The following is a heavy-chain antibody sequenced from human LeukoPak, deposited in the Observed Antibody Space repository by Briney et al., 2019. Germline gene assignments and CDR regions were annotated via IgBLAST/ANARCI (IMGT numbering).Heavy chain of an antibody. Sequence: PSETLSLTCTVSGGSISSYYWSWIRQPPGKGLEWIGYIYYSGSTNYNPSLKSRVTISVDTPKNQFSLKLSSVTAADTAVYYCARYSSGWYDYFDYWGQGTLVTVSS. J-gene: IGHJ4*02. CDR1: GGSISSYY. D-gene: IGHD6-19*01. CDR3: ARYSSGWYDYFDY. V-gene: IGHV4-59*01. CDR2: IYYSGST.